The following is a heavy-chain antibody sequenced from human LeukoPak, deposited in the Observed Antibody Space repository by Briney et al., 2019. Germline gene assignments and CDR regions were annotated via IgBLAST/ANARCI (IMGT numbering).Heavy chain of an antibody. D-gene: IGHD5-18*01. CDR2: VSYDGSNT. Sequence: GQSLRVSCVASGFTFSSYSMHWVRQAPGKGLEWVAVVSYDGSNTFYADSVKGRFTVSRDNSKNTLYLQVNSLRAEDTALYYCARERGYSYGYGDYWGQGTLVTVSS. CDR3: ARERGYSYGYGDY. J-gene: IGHJ4*02. V-gene: IGHV3-30-3*01. CDR1: GFTFSSYS.